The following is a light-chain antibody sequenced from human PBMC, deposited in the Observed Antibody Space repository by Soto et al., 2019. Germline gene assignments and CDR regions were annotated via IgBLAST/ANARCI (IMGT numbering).Light chain of an antibody. CDR2: AAS. CDR3: PQYNSWRK. J-gene: IGKJ1*01. Sequence: IVMTQSPVTLSVSPGERATLSCRAGQNIDNKLAWYRQRPGQAPRLLIYAASTRATCIPARFGGSGSGTEFTLTITGLQSADFGVYYCPQYNSWRKFGLGTNVEIK. CDR1: QNIDNK. V-gene: IGKV3-15*01.